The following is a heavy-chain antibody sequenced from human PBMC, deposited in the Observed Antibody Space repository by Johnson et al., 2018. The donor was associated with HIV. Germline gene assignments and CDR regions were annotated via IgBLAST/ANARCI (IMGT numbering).Heavy chain of an antibody. CDR3: AKDSRRWGAFSDAFDI. V-gene: IGHV3-30*04. D-gene: IGHD1-26*01. CDR1: GFTFSSYA. J-gene: IGHJ3*02. CDR2: ISYDGSNK. Sequence: QVQLVESGGCVVQPGRSLRLSCAASGFTFSSYAMHWVRQAPGKGLEWVAVISYDGSNKYYADSVKGRFTISRDNSKNTLYLQMNSLRAEDTAVYYCAKDSRRWGAFSDAFDIWGQGTMVTVSS.